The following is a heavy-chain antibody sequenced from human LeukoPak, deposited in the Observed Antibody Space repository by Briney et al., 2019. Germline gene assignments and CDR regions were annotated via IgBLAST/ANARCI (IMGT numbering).Heavy chain of an antibody. J-gene: IGHJ5*02. CDR3: AGDLGIAAWFDR. CDR2: IGGSTSTV. D-gene: IGHD6-13*01. V-gene: IGHV3-48*01. CDR1: GFTFSDYN. Sequence: PGGSLRLSCAASGFTFSDYNMNWVRQAPGKGLEWVSHIGGSTSTVHYADSVKGRFTISRDNAKNSLYLQMNSLRAEDTAVYYCAGDLGIAAWFDRWGQGTLATVSS.